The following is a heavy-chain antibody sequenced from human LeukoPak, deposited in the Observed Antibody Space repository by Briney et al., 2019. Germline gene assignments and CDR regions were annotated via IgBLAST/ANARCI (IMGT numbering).Heavy chain of an antibody. CDR2: INPNSGGT. CDR3: ARDRDSMIVRPGIYFDY. D-gene: IGHD3-22*01. Sequence: GAPVKVSCKASGYTFTGYYMHWVRQAPGQGLEWMGWINPNSGGTNYAQKFQGRVTMTRDTSISTAYMELSRLRSDDTAVYYCARDRDSMIVRPGIYFDYWGQGTLVTVSS. CDR1: GYTFTGYY. V-gene: IGHV1-2*02. J-gene: IGHJ4*02.